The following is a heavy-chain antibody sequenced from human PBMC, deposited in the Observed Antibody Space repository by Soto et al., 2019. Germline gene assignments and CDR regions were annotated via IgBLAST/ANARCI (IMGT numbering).Heavy chain of an antibody. CDR3: ARDHPYSSGWYFDY. V-gene: IGHV1-18*01. CDR1: GDSFTSYG. D-gene: IGHD6-19*01. CDR2: ISAYNGNT. J-gene: IGHJ4*02. Sequence: ASVKVSCKASGDSFTSYGISWVRQAPGQGLEWMGWISAYNGNTNYAQKLQGRVTMTTDTSTSTAYMELRSLRSDDTAVYYCARDHPYSSGWYFDYWGQGTLVTVSS.